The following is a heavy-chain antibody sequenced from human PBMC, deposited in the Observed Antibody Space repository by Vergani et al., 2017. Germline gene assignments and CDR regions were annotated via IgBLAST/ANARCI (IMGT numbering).Heavy chain of an antibody. CDR2: INAGNGNT. Sequence: QVQLVQSGAEVKKPGASVKVSCKASGYTFTSYALHWVRQAPGQRLEWMGWINAGNGNTKYSQKLQGRVTITRDTSSSTAYMELSSLRSEDTAVYYCARETEYCLFDYWGQGTLVTVSS. CDR1: GYTFTSYA. CDR3: ARETEYCLFDY. J-gene: IGHJ4*02. V-gene: IGHV1-3*01. D-gene: IGHD2/OR15-2a*01.